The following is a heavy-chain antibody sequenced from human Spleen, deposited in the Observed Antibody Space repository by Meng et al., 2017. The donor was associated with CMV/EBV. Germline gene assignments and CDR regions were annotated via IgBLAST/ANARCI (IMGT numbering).Heavy chain of an antibody. J-gene: IGHJ4*02. CDR2: ISYDGSNK. CDR1: GFTFSSYA. D-gene: IGHD2-2*01. Sequence: GESLKISCAASGFTFSSYAIHWVRQAPGKGLEWLAVISYDGSNKYYADSVKGRFTISRDNSKNTLYLQMSSLRTEDTAVYYCAHYCSSISCYDGSDYWGQGNLVTVS. CDR3: AHYCSSISCYDGSDY. V-gene: IGHV3-30*04.